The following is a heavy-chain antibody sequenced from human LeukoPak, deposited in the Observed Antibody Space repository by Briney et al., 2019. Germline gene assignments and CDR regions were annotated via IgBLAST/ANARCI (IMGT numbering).Heavy chain of an antibody. CDR2: ISDSGAST. D-gene: IGHD2-2*01. J-gene: IGHJ6*03. CDR3: AKDEVVPGYYYTDV. CDR1: GFRFSTSA. Sequence: GGSLRLSCAASGFRFSTSAMSWVRQAPGKGLEWVSGISDSGASTFYADSVKGRFTISRDPSKNTLFLQMNSLNAEDTAVYYCAKDEVVPGYYYTDVWGRGTTVTISS. V-gene: IGHV3-23*01.